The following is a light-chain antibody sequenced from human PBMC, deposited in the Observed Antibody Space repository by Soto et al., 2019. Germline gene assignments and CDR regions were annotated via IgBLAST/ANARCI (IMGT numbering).Light chain of an antibody. Sequence: DIQMTQSPSSLSASVGDRVTITCRASQTMSTYLNWYQQKPGKAPKLLIFAESALQSGVPSRFSCTGSGTYFNLNISSLQLEDFATYSCQQTYRSPFTFGPGTKVD. V-gene: IGKV1-39*01. CDR1: QTMSTY. CDR3: QQTYRSPFT. CDR2: AES. J-gene: IGKJ3*01.